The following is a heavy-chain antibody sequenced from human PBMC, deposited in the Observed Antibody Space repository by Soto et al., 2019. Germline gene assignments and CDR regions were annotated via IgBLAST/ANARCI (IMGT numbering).Heavy chain of an antibody. CDR3: ARDILMVDDYDRSCYYSSYYFDY. V-gene: IGHV1-18*01. Sequence: QVQLVQSGAEVKKPGASVQVSCKASGYTFTSYGISWVRQAPGQGLEGMGWISAYNGNTNYAQKLQGRVTMTTDTSTSTAYMELRSLSSDDTAVYYCARDILMVDDYDRSCYYSSYYFDYWVQGTLVTVSS. J-gene: IGHJ4*02. CDR2: ISAYNGNT. D-gene: IGHD3-22*01. CDR1: GYTFTSYG.